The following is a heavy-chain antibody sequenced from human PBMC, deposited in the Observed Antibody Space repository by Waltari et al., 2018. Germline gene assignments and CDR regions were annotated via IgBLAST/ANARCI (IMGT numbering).Heavy chain of an antibody. CDR3: ARGGKGYSSSWLSFDY. CDR1: GGSFSGYS. J-gene: IGHJ4*02. V-gene: IGHV4-34*01. D-gene: IGHD6-13*01. Sequence: QVQLQQWGAGLLKPSETLSLTCAVYGGSFSGYSWSWIRQPPGKGLEWIGEINHSGSTNYNPSLKSRVTISVDTSKNQFSLKLSSVTAADTAVYYCARGGKGYSSSWLSFDYWGQGTLVTVSS. CDR2: INHSGST.